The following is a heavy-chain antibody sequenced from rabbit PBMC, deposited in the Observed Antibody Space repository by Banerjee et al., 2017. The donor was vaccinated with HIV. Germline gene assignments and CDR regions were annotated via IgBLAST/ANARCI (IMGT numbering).Heavy chain of an antibody. J-gene: IGHJ4*01. V-gene: IGHV1S7*01. Sequence: HLKESGGGLVQPGGSLKLSCTASGFTLSSYYMNWVRQAPGKGLEWIGYIDPVSGITYYANRESGRFSISRENAQNTVFLQMTSLTAADTATYFCAREVAGKFDLWGPGTLVTVS. D-gene: IGHD4-1*01. CDR2: IDPVSGIT. CDR3: AREVAGKFDL. CDR1: GFTLSSYY.